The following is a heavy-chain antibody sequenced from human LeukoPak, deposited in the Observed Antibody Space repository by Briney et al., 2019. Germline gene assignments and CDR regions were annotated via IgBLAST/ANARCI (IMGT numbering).Heavy chain of an antibody. CDR2: ISAYNGNT. CDR1: GGTFISYA. D-gene: IGHD3-3*01. J-gene: IGHJ4*02. CDR3: ARLHDFWSGYYDY. V-gene: IGHV1-18*01. Sequence: GASVKVSCKAFGGTFISYAISWVRQAPGQGLEWMGWISAYNGNTNYAQKLQGRVTMTTDTSTSTAYMELRSLRSDDTAVYYCARLHDFWSGYYDYWGQGTLVTVSS.